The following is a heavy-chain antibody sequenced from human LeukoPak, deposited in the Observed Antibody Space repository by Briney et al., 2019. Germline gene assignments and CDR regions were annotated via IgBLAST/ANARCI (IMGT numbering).Heavy chain of an antibody. CDR2: IRYDGSNK. Sequence: GGSLRLSCAASGFTFSSYGMHWVRQAPGKGLEWVAFIRYDGSNKYYADSVKGRFTISRDNSKNTLYLQMNSLRAEDTAVYYCAKDRAWNYYDSSGPFDFWGQGTLVTVSS. CDR3: AKDRAWNYYDSSGPFDF. V-gene: IGHV3-30*02. D-gene: IGHD3-22*01. J-gene: IGHJ4*02. CDR1: GFTFSSYG.